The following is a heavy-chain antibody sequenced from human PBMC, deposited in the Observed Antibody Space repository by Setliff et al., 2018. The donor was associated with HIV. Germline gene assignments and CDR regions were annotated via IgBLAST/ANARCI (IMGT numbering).Heavy chain of an antibody. CDR3: ARYVFGDVNWFDP. CDR2: IYYSGST. J-gene: IGHJ5*02. D-gene: IGHD3-3*01. V-gene: IGHV4-31*03. CDR1: GDSVSSGGFY. Sequence: ASETLSLTCTVSGDSVSSGGFYWSWIRQHPGKGLEWIGYIYYSGSTYLNPSLKSRVTILVDTSKNQFSLELTSVTAADTAVYYCARYVFGDVNWFDPWGQGTLVTVSS.